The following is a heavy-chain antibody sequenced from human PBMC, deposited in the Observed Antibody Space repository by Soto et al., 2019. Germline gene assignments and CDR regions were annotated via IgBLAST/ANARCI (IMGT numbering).Heavy chain of an antibody. CDR2: IRSKAYGGTT. D-gene: IGHD2-2*01. V-gene: IGHV3-49*03. J-gene: IGHJ4*02. Sequence: GGSLRLSCTASGFAFGDYAMSWFRQAPGKGLEWVGFIRSKAYGGTTEYAASVKGRFTISRDDSKSIAYLQMNSLKTEDTAVYYCTGGYCSSTSCYGSRWGQGTLVTVSS. CDR3: TGGYCSSTSCYGSR. CDR1: GFAFGDYA.